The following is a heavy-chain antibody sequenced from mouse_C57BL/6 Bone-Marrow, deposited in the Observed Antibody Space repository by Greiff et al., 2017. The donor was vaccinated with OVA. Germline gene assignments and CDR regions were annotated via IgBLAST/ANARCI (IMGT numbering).Heavy chain of an antibody. V-gene: IGHV5-9-1*02. CDR2: ISSGGDYI. J-gene: IGHJ4*01. Sequence: DVKLQESGEGLVKPGGSLKLSCAASGFTFSSYAMSWVRQTPEKRLAWVAYISSGGDYIYYADTVKGRFTISRDNARNTLYLQMSSLKSEDTAMYYCTRLLDAMDYWGQGTSVTVSS. CDR3: TRLLDAMDY. CDR1: GFTFSSYA. D-gene: IGHD2-1*01.